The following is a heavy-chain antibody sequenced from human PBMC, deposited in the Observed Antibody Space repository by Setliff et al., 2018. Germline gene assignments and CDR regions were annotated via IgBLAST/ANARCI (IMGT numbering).Heavy chain of an antibody. J-gene: IGHJ5*02. Sequence: KALETLSLTCDVSGHSFSSDSFWAWIRQPPGKGLEWIATIYDTGSAYYHPSLKSRVTISIDTSKKQFSLRVNSVTAADTAVYYCARLPHYTGRAWFDPWGQGIMVTVSS. CDR1: GHSFSSDSF. D-gene: IGHD3-10*01. V-gene: IGHV4-38-2*01. CDR2: IYDTGSA. CDR3: ARLPHYTGRAWFDP.